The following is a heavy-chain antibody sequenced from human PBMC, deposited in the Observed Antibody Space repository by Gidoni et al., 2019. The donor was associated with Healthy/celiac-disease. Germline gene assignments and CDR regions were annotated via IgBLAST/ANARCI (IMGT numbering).Heavy chain of an antibody. V-gene: IGHV3-15*07. D-gene: IGHD2-21*02. CDR1: GFTFSNAW. CDR2: IKSKTDGGTT. CDR3: TTGVVVTALDAFDI. J-gene: IGHJ3*02. Sequence: EVQLVESGGGLVKPGGSLRLSCAASGFTFSNAWMNWVRQAPGKGLEWVGRIKSKTDGGTTDYAAPVKGRFTISRDDSKNTLYLQMNSLKTEDTAVYYCTTGVVVTALDAFDIWGQGTMVTVSS.